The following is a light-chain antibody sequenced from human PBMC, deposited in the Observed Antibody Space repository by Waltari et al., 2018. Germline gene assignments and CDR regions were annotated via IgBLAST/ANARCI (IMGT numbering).Light chain of an antibody. J-gene: IGKJ1*01. CDR3: QHYVRLPVT. CDR2: GAS. CDR1: KSVGRT. V-gene: IGKV3-20*01. Sequence: EIVLTQSPGTLSLSPGERATLSCRTSKSVGRTLAWYQQKPGQAPSLLIYGASIRATGIPDRFSGSGSGTDFSLTISRLEPEDFAVYYCQHYVRLPVTFGQGTKVEIK.